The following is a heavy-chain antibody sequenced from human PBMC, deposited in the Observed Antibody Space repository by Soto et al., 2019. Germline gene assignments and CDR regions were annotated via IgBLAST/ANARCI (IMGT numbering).Heavy chain of an antibody. CDR1: GFTFSTYS. D-gene: IGHD5-18*01. CDR2: ISSSSTYI. V-gene: IGHV3-21*01. CDR3: ARVAGTDMVLYMDV. Sequence: EVQLVESGGGLVKPGGSLRLSCAASGFTFSTYSMNWVRQAPGKGLEWVSSISSSSTYIYYADPVKGRFTISRDNAKKSLYLQMNSLRAEDTAVYYCARVAGTDMVLYMDVWGKGTTVTVSS. J-gene: IGHJ6*03.